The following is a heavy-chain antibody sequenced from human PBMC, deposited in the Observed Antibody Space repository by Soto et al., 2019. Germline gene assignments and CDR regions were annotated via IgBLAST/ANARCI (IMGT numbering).Heavy chain of an antibody. CDR1: AFSFTSHG. Sequence: ASVKVSCKAYAFSFTSHGISWVRQAPGQGLEWMGWISLYNGNTNYAQQFQGRVTMTTDTSTSTAYMELRSLRSDDTAMYFCAIYHLELFSFDYWGQGTLVTVSS. D-gene: IGHD2-2*01. J-gene: IGHJ4*02. CDR3: AIYHLELFSFDY. CDR2: ISLYNGNT. V-gene: IGHV1-18*04.